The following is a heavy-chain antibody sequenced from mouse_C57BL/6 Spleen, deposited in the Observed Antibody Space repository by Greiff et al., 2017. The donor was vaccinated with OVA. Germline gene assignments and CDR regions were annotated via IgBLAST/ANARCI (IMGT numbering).Heavy chain of an antibody. D-gene: IGHD2-1*01. Sequence: EVQLQESGPGLVKPSQSLSLTCSVTGYSITSGYYWNWIRQFPGNKLEWMGYISYDGSNNYNPSLKNRISITRDTSKNQFFLKLNSVTTEDTATYYCARDGNYYLDYWGQGTTLTVSS. J-gene: IGHJ2*01. CDR3: ARDGNYYLDY. V-gene: IGHV3-6*01. CDR2: ISYDGSN. CDR1: GYSITSGYY.